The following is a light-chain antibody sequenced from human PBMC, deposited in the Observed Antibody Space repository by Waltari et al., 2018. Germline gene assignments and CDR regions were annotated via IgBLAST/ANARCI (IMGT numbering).Light chain of an antibody. J-gene: IGLJ2*01. CDR3: SSYAGSYTVL. Sequence: QSALTQPPSASGSPGQSVTISCTGTSNDVGGYNYVSWYQQHPGKAPNLMIYEVTKRPSGFPDRFSGSKSGKTASLTVSGLQAEDEADYYCSSYAGSYTVLFGGGTKLTVL. CDR1: SNDVGGYNY. CDR2: EVT. V-gene: IGLV2-8*01.